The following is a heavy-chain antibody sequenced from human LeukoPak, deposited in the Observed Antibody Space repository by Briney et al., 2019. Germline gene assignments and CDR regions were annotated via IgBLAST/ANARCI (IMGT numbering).Heavy chain of an antibody. Sequence: ASVKVSCKASGYTFTGYYIHWVRQAPGQGLEWMTWMHPNSGDTNYAQKFQGRVTMTRDTSISTAYMELSRLRSDDTAVYYCARGGRYYDSSGYYYYYYYMDVWGKGTTVTVSS. V-gene: IGHV1-2*02. D-gene: IGHD3-22*01. CDR2: MHPNSGDT. J-gene: IGHJ6*03. CDR3: ARGGRYYDSSGYYYYYYYMDV. CDR1: GYTFTGYY.